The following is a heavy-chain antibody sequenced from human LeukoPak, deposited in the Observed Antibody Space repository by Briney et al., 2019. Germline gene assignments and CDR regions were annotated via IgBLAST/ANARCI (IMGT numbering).Heavy chain of an antibody. V-gene: IGHV3-15*01. J-gene: IGHJ4*02. CDR1: GFTFSNAW. CDR2: IKSKTDAGTT. CDR3: ARGSSGYH. Sequence: GGSLRLSCAASGFTFSNAWMSWVRQAPGKGLEWVGRIKSKTDAGTTDYAAPVEGRFTISRDNAKNSLYLQMNSLRAEDTAVYYCARGSSGYHWGQGTLVTVSS. D-gene: IGHD3-22*01.